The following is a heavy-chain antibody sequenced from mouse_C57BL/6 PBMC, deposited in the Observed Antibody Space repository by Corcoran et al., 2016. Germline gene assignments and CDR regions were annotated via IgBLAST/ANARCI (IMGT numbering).Heavy chain of an antibody. Sequence: EVQLQQSGPELVKPGASVKISCKASGYTFTDYYMNWVKQSHGKSLEWIGDINPNNGVTSYNQKFKGKATLTLDKSSSTAYMELRSLTSEDSAVYYCARGAYGNYLWFAYWGQGTLVTVSA. CDR1: GYTFTDYY. J-gene: IGHJ3*01. CDR2: INPNNGVT. D-gene: IGHD2-1*01. CDR3: ARGAYGNYLWFAY. V-gene: IGHV1-26*01.